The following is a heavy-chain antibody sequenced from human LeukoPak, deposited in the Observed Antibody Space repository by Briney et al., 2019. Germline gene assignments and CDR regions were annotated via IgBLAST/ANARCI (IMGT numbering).Heavy chain of an antibody. V-gene: IGHV1-69*13. Sequence: SVKVSCRASGGTFSSYAISWVRQAPGQGLEWMGGIIPIFGTANYAQKFQGRVTITADESTSTAYMELSSLRSEDTAVYYCARGGGDGYNHDYYYGMDVWGQGTTVTVSS. J-gene: IGHJ6*02. CDR3: ARGGGDGYNHDYYYGMDV. CDR2: IIPIFGTA. CDR1: GGTFSSYA. D-gene: IGHD5-24*01.